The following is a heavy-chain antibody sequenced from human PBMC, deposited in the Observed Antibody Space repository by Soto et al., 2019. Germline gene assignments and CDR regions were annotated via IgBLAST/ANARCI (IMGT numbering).Heavy chain of an antibody. V-gene: IGHV4-59*01. J-gene: IGHJ4*02. CDR1: GRSISSYY. D-gene: IGHD1-26*01. CDR2: IYYSGST. CDR3: ARRWGPTFDF. Sequence: SETLSLTCTVSGRSISSYYWSWIRQPPGKGLEWIGYIYYSGSTNYNPSLKSRVTISVDTSKNQFSLKLSSVTAADTAVYYCARRWGPTFDFWGQGTLVTVS.